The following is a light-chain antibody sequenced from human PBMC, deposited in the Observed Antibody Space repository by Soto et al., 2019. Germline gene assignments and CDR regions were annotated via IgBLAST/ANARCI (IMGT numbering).Light chain of an antibody. CDR1: SSDVGGYIY. CDR3: SSYTSNNTPFV. V-gene: IGLV2-14*01. CDR2: GVS. Sequence: QSALTQPASVSGSPGQSITISCTGTSSDVGGYIYVSWYQQHPGKAPKLMIYGVSNRPSGVSNRFSGSKSGNTASLTISGLQAEDEADYYCSSYTSNNTPFVFGTGTKLTVL. J-gene: IGLJ1*01.